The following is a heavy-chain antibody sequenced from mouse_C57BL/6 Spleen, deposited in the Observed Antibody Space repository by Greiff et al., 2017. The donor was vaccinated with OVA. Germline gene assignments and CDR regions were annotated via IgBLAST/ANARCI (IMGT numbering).Heavy chain of an antibody. J-gene: IGHJ2*01. V-gene: IGHV1-80*01. Sequence: QVQLKQSGAELVKPGASVKISCKASGYAFSSYWMNWVKQRPGKGLEWIGQIYPGDGDTNYNGKFKGKATLTADKSSSTAYMQLSSLTSEDSAVYFCAKRAYGNFGFDYWGQGTTLTVSS. CDR2: IYPGDGDT. CDR3: AKRAYGNFGFDY. D-gene: IGHD2-1*01. CDR1: GYAFSSYW.